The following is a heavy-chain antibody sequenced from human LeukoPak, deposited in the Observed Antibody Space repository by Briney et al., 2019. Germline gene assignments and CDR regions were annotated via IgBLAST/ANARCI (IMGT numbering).Heavy chain of an antibody. Sequence: TGGSLRLSCAASGFTFSSYWVSWARQAPGKGLEWVANIKQDGSEKYYVDSVTGRFTISRDNANNSLHLQMNTLRAGDTAAYYCARFIHRSGWYEYFQHWGQGTLVTVSS. CDR1: GFTFSSYW. D-gene: IGHD6-19*01. CDR2: IKQDGSEK. J-gene: IGHJ1*01. V-gene: IGHV3-7*01. CDR3: ARFIHRSGWYEYFQH.